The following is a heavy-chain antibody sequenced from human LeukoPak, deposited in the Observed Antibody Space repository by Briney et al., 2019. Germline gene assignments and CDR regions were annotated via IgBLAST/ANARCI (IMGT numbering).Heavy chain of an antibody. J-gene: IGHJ4*02. CDR3: AGRRVLDASFDY. D-gene: IGHD3-16*01. Sequence: GGSLRLSCAASGFTVSSNYMSWVRQAPGKGLEWVSVIYSSDNTYYVESVKGRFAISRDNSKNTLFLQMNRLRAEDTAVYYCAGRRVLDASFDYWGQGTLVTVSS. CDR1: GFTVSSNY. CDR2: IYSSDNT. V-gene: IGHV3-66*03.